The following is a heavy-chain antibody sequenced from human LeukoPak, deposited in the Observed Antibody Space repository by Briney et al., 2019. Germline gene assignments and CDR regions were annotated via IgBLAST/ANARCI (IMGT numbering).Heavy chain of an antibody. Sequence: ASVNVSCKASGYTFTDYYMNWVRQAPGQGLEWIGWINPNSGGINYAQKFQDRVTMTRDTSINTAYMELSRLSSDDTAIYYWARDSQPTARGGVVVAAVPDYYMDVWGKGTTVTVSS. V-gene: IGHV1-2*02. D-gene: IGHD2-15*01. CDR2: INPNSGGI. J-gene: IGHJ6*03. CDR3: ARDSQPTARGGVVVAAVPDYYMDV. CDR1: GYTFTDYY.